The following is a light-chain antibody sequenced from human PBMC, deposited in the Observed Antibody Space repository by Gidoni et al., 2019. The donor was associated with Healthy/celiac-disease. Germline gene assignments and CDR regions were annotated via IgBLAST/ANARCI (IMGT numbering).Light chain of an antibody. Sequence: NFMLIQPPSVSESPGKTVTISCTRSSGSIASNYVQWYQQRPGSSPTTVIYEDNQRPSGVPDRFSGSIDSSSNSASLTISGLKTEDEADYYCQSYDSSNTWVFGGGTKLTVL. CDR2: EDN. V-gene: IGLV6-57*01. J-gene: IGLJ3*02. CDR1: SGSIASNY. CDR3: QSYDSSNTWV.